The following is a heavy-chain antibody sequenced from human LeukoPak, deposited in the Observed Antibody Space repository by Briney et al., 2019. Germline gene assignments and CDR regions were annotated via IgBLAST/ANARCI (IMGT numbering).Heavy chain of an antibody. CDR1: GFTFSSYA. CDR3: AKDGMSMDSSWFDY. D-gene: IGHD6-13*01. V-gene: IGHV3-30*04. J-gene: IGHJ4*02. CDR2: ISYDGSNK. Sequence: GRSLRLSCAASGFTFSSYAMHWVRQAPGKGLEWVAVISYDGSNKYYADSVKGRFTISRDNSKNTLYLQMNSLRAEDTAVYYCAKDGMSMDSSWFDYWGQGTPGHRLL.